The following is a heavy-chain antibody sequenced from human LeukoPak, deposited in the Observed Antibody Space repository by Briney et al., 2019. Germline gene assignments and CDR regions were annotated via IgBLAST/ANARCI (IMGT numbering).Heavy chain of an antibody. CDR3: DTDHAVQWLEWYYFDY. Sequence: GGSLRLSCAASGFTFSNAWISWVRQAPGKGLEWVGRIKSKTDGGTTDYAAPVKGRFTISRDDSKNTLYLQMNSLKTEDTAVYYCDTDHAVQWLEWYYFDYWGQGTLVTVSS. D-gene: IGHD6-19*01. V-gene: IGHV3-15*01. CDR1: GFTFSNAW. CDR2: IKSKTDGGTT. J-gene: IGHJ4*02.